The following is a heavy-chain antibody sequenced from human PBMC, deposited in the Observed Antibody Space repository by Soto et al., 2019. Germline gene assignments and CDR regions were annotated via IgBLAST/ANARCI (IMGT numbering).Heavy chain of an antibody. CDR3: ARAYYYGSGGYSFDC. Sequence: EVELVESGGGLVQPGGYLRVSCASSGISLNDHYMDWVRQAPGKGLEWVGRTRNKGYSYTTEYAASVKGRFTISRDESKNSMYLQMDSLKTEDTAVYYCARAYYYGSGGYSFDCWGQGTLVTVSS. CDR2: TRNKGYSYTT. D-gene: IGHD3-22*01. V-gene: IGHV3-72*01. J-gene: IGHJ4*02. CDR1: GISLNDHY.